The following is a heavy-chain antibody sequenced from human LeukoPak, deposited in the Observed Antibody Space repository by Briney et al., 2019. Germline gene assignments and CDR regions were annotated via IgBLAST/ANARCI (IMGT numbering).Heavy chain of an antibody. D-gene: IGHD5/OR15-5a*01. CDR1: GFTFSSYE. CDR2: ISSSGSTI. Sequence: PGGSLRLSCAASGFTFSSYEMNWVRQAPGKGLEWVSYISSSGSTIYYADSVKGRFTISRDISKNTLYLQMNSLRAEDTAVYYCARLHSVSTIDYWGQGTLVTVSS. V-gene: IGHV3-48*03. CDR3: ARLHSVSTIDY. J-gene: IGHJ4*02.